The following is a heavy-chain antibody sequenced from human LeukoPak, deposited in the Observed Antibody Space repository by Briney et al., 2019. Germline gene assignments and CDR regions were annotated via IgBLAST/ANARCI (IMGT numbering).Heavy chain of an antibody. Sequence: GGSLRLSCAASGFTFSSYAMHWVRQAPGKGLEWVAVISYDGSNKYYADSVKGRFTISRDNSKNTLYLQMNSLRAEDTAVYYCARLQGTGLLSSHFDYWGQGTLVTVSS. CDR2: ISYDGSNK. CDR1: GFTFSSYA. V-gene: IGHV3-30-3*01. J-gene: IGHJ4*02. CDR3: ARLQGTGLLSSHFDY. D-gene: IGHD1-1*01.